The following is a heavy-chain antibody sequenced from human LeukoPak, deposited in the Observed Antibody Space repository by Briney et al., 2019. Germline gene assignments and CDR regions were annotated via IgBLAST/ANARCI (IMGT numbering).Heavy chain of an antibody. J-gene: IGHJ6*03. V-gene: IGHV3-7*01. D-gene: IGHD6-6*01. Sequence: GGSLRLSCAASGFTFSTYWMSWVRQAPGKGLEWVANIKEDGSEKYYVDSVKGRFTISRDNAKNSLYLEMNSLRAEDTAMYYCFSSVASQYFYYYMDVWGKGTMVTVYS. CDR3: FSSVASQYFYYYMDV. CDR1: GFTFSTYW. CDR2: IKEDGSEK.